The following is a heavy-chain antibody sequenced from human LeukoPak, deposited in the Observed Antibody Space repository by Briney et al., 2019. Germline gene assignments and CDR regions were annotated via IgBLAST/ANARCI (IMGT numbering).Heavy chain of an antibody. CDR3: ARDRAPYYYDSSAYYFDY. Sequence: ASVKVSCKASGYTFTGYYMHWVRQAPGQGLEWMGWINPNSGGTNYAQKFQGRVTMTRDTSISTAYMELSRLGSDDTAVYYCARDRAPYYYDSSAYYFDYWGQGTLVTVSS. D-gene: IGHD3-22*01. CDR2: INPNSGGT. V-gene: IGHV1-2*02. CDR1: GYTFTGYY. J-gene: IGHJ4*02.